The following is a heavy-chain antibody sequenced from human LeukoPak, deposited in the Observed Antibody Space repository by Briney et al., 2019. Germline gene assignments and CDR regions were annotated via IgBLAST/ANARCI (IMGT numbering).Heavy chain of an antibody. CDR3: AKVPLNYYDSSGYLDY. CDR1: GFILSSNT. V-gene: IGHV3-21*01. J-gene: IGHJ4*02. Sequence: GSLRLSCAASGFILSSNTMNWVRQAPGKGLEWVSSISSSSSYMYYADSVKGRFTISRDNAKNSLFLQMNSLRAEDTAVYYCAKVPLNYYDSSGYLDYWGQGTLVTVSS. D-gene: IGHD3-22*01. CDR2: ISSSSSYM.